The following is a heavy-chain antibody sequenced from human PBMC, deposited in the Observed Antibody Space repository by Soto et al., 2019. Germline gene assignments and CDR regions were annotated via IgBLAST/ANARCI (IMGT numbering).Heavy chain of an antibody. CDR1: GYTFTSYG. Sequence: ASVKVSCKASGYTFTSYGVNWVRQAPGQGLEWMGWISGYNGNTKYPQKFQGRVTMTTDTSTTTAYMEPRSLRSDDTAVYYCARVFWRRNDFWSGYSDFDYWGQGTLVTVS. CDR2: ISGYNGNT. D-gene: IGHD3-3*01. J-gene: IGHJ4*02. V-gene: IGHV1-18*01. CDR3: ARVFWRRNDFWSGYSDFDY.